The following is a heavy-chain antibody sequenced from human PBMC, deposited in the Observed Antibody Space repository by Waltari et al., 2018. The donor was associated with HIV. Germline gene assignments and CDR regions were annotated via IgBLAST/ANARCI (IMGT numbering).Heavy chain of an antibody. CDR1: GVTFGSCS. CDR2: ISSSSSYI. Sequence: EVQLVESGGGLVKPGGSLRRSCAASGVTFGSCSMNWVRQAPGKGLEWVASISSSSSYIYYADSVKGRFTISRDNAKNSLYLQMNSLRAEDTAVYYCARDRALSTTAGFDYWGQGTLVTVSS. V-gene: IGHV3-21*01. J-gene: IGHJ4*02. D-gene: IGHD4-17*01. CDR3: ARDRALSTTAGFDY.